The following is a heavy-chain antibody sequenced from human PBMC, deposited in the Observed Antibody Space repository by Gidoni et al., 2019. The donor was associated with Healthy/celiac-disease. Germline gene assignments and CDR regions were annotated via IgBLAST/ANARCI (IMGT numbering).Heavy chain of an antibody. CDR2: IYPGDSDT. CDR1: GYSFPSYW. D-gene: IGHD2-21*01. V-gene: IGHV5-51*01. J-gene: IGHJ4*02. CDR3: ARHLPDCGGDCALDY. Sequence: EVQLVQSGAEVNTPGESLKISCKGSGYSFPSYWIGWVRQMPGKGLEWMGIIYPGDSDTRYSPSFQGQVTISADKSISTAYLQWSSLKASDTAMYYCARHLPDCGGDCALDYWGQGTLVTVSS.